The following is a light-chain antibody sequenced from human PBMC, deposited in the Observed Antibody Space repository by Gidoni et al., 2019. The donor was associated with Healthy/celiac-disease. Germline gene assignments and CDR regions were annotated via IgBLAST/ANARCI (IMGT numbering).Light chain of an antibody. Sequence: EIVLTQSPATLSLSPGERATLSCRASQSVSSYLAWYQQKPGQAPRLLIYDASNRATGIPARFSGRGSGTDFTLTISSLEPEDFAVYYWQQRSNWPPTFGQGTKVEIK. CDR3: QQRSNWPPT. CDR1: QSVSSY. J-gene: IGKJ1*01. CDR2: DAS. V-gene: IGKV3-11*01.